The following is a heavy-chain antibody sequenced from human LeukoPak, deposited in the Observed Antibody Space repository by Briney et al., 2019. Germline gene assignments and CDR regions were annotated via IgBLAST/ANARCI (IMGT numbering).Heavy chain of an antibody. J-gene: IGHJ4*02. CDR1: GFTFSSYG. V-gene: IGHV3-30*02. Sequence: GRSLRLSCAASGFTFSSYGMHWVRQAPGKGLEWVAFIRYDGSNKYYADSVKGRFTISRDNSKNTLYLQMNSLRAEDTAVYYCVSSSSWYYYFDCWGQGTLVTVSS. CDR2: IRYDGSNK. CDR3: VSSSSWYYYFDC. D-gene: IGHD6-13*01.